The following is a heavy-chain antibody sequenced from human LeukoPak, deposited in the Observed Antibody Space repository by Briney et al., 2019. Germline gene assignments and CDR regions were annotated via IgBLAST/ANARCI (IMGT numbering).Heavy chain of an antibody. CDR2: IYYSGST. J-gene: IGHJ3*02. Sequence: PSETLSLTCTVSGGSISSYYWSWIRQTPGKGLEWIGYIYYSGSTNYNPSLKSRVTISVDTSKNQFSLKLSSVTAADTAVYYCASDFGVAAFDIWGQGTMVTVSS. CDR1: GGSISSYY. D-gene: IGHD3-16*01. CDR3: ASDFGVAAFDI. V-gene: IGHV4-59*01.